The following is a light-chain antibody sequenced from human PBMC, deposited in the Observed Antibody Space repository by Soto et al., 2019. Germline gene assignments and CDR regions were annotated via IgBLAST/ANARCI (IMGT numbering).Light chain of an antibody. CDR1: QGISSY. CDR2: TAS. Sequence: DIQLTQSPSFLSASVGDGITISCRASQGISSYLAWYQQKPGKAPKLLIHTASTLQSGVPSRFSGSGAGAEYTLTISSLQPEDVETYYCQQRNSYPITFGQGTRLEIK. J-gene: IGKJ5*01. V-gene: IGKV1-9*01. CDR3: QQRNSYPIT.